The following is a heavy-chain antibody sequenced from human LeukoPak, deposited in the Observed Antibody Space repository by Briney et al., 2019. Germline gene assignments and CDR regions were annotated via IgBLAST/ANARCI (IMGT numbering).Heavy chain of an antibody. J-gene: IGHJ4*02. D-gene: IGHD3-22*01. Sequence: SVKVSCKASGGTFSSYAISWVRQAPGQGLEWMGGIIPIFGTANYAQKFQGRVTITADESTSTAYMELSSLRSEDTAVYYCARGAYYYDSSGYTFDYWGQGTLVTVSS. V-gene: IGHV1-69*13. CDR3: ARGAYYYDSSGYTFDY. CDR1: GGTFSSYA. CDR2: IIPIFGTA.